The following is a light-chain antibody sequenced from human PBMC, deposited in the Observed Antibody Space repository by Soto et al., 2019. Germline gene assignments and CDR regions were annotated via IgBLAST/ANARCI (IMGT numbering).Light chain of an antibody. CDR3: QQYNKWPPYT. V-gene: IGKV3-15*01. Sequence: EIVMTQSPATLSVSPGERATLSCRASQSVSSNLAWYQQKPGQAPRLLIYGASTRATGIPARFSGSGSGTEFNLTISSLQSEDFALYYCQQYNKWPPYTFGQGTKLEIK. J-gene: IGKJ2*01. CDR2: GAS. CDR1: QSVSSN.